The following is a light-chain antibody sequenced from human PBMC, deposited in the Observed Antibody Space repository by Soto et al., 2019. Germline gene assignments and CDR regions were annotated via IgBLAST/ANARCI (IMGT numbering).Light chain of an antibody. CDR3: QQSFASPPLT. CDR1: QYISRY. J-gene: IGKJ4*01. Sequence: DIQMTHSPSSLSASVGDRVTITCRASQYISRYLNWYQKKPGKAPKLLIYDASTLQSGVPPRFSGSGSGSDFSLTISSLQPEDFATYYCQQSFASPPLTFGGGTKVDIK. CDR2: DAS. V-gene: IGKV1-39*01.